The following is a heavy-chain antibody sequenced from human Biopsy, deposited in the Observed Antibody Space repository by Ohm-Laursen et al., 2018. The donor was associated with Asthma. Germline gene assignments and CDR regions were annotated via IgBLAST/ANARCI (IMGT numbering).Heavy chain of an antibody. D-gene: IGHD1-1*01. V-gene: IGHV3-30*01. CDR2: ISKDASTQ. J-gene: IGHJ3*02. CDR3: VRDGTDDAFDI. CDR1: GFSFSNFA. Sequence: SLRLSCAAIGFSFSNFAIHWVRQAPGKGLEWVGVISKDASTQDYADSVKGRFTMARDNSKNTLDLQMNSLREGDTAVYYCVRDGTDDAFDIWGQGTVVSVSS.